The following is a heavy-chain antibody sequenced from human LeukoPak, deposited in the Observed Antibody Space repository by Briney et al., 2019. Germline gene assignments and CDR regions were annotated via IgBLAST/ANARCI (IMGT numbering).Heavy chain of an antibody. CDR2: ISGSGGST. CDR3: AKCFSSGWYQPRDY. CDR1: GFTFSSYA. D-gene: IGHD6-19*01. V-gene: IGHV3-23*01. J-gene: IGHJ4*02. Sequence: GGSLRLSCAASGFTFSSYAMSWVRQAPGKGLEWVSAISGSGGSTYYADSVKGRFTIPRDNSKNTLYLQMNSLRAEDTAVYYCAKCFSSGWYQPRDYWGQGALVTVSS.